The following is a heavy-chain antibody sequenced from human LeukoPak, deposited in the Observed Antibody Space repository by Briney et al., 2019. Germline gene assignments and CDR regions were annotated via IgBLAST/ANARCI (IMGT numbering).Heavy chain of an antibody. D-gene: IGHD3-3*01. CDR3: ARAKVLRFLEWFLNYYYYMDV. V-gene: IGHV4-39*07. J-gene: IGHJ6*03. CDR2: IYHSGST. CDR1: GASISSSDRY. Sequence: SETLSLTCTVSGASISSSDRYWGWIRQPPGKGLEWIGEIYHSGSTNYNPSLKSRVTISVDKSKNQFSLKLSSVTAADTAVYYCARAKVLRFLEWFLNYYYYMDVWGKGTTVTVSS.